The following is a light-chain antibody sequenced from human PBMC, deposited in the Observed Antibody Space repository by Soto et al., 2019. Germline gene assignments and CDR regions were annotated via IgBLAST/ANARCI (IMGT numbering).Light chain of an antibody. Sequence: DIQKTPSPSTLSTSVGDRVTITCRASQSISSWLAWYQQKPGKAPKLLIYKASSLESGVPSRFSGSGSGTEFTLTISSLQPDDFATYYCQQYNSYPWTFGQGTKVDIK. CDR2: KAS. CDR1: QSISSW. V-gene: IGKV1-5*03. CDR3: QQYNSYPWT. J-gene: IGKJ1*01.